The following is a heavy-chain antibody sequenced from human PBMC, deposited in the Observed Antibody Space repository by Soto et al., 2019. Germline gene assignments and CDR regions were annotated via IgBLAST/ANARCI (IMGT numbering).Heavy chain of an antibody. J-gene: IGHJ6*02. CDR2: ISSSSSTI. D-gene: IGHD6-19*01. Sequence: EVQLVESGGGLVQPGGSLRLSCAASGFTFSSYSMHWVRQAPGKGLEWVSYISSSSSTIYYADSVKGRFNISRDNAKNSLYLQMNRLRDEDTAVYYCAREILGEQWLVRYYYYYGMDVWGQGTTVTVSS. CDR1: GFTFSSYS. CDR3: AREILGEQWLVRYYYYYGMDV. V-gene: IGHV3-48*02.